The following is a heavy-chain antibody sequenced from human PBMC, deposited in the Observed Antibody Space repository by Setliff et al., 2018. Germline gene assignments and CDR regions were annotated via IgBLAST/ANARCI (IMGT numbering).Heavy chain of an antibody. CDR3: ARERRYYYDNLGTLDY. CDR1: GGSISSGDYY. J-gene: IGHJ4*02. Sequence: SETLSLTCTVSGGSISSGDYYWSWIRQPPGKGLEWIGYIYYSGSTYYNPSLKSRVTISVDTSKNQFSLKLSSVTAADTAVYYCARERRYYYDNLGTLDYWGQGTLVTVSS. CDR2: IYYSGST. V-gene: IGHV4-30-4*08. D-gene: IGHD3-22*01.